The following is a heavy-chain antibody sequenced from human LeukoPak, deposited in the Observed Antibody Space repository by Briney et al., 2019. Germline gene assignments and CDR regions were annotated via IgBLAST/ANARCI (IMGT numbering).Heavy chain of an antibody. Sequence: GASVKVSCKASGYIFTSYAMHWVRQAPGQRLEWMGGINAGNGNTKYSQKFQGRVTITRDTSASTVYMELSSLRSEDTAVYYCARDIDRVFNWFDPWGQGTLVTVSS. CDR1: GYIFTSYA. CDR2: INAGNGNT. J-gene: IGHJ5*02. CDR3: ARDIDRVFNWFDP. V-gene: IGHV1-3*01. D-gene: IGHD6-13*01.